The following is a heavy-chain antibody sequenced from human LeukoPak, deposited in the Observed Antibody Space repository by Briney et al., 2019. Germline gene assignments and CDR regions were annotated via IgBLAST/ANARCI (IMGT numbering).Heavy chain of an antibody. CDR2: TGLNSVNT. Sequence: GGSLRLSCTASGVIFSRHARSWVRQAPGKGLEWVSTTGLNSVNTLCADSVQGRFTISRDDSRNTLDLQIDNLRGDDTAVSYSAKGDDIGKRPIRAFYFYNWGQGTLVTVSS. J-gene: IGHJ4*02. D-gene: IGHD5-24*01. CDR3: AKGDDIGKRPIRAFYFYN. V-gene: IGHV3-23*01. CDR1: GVIFSRHA.